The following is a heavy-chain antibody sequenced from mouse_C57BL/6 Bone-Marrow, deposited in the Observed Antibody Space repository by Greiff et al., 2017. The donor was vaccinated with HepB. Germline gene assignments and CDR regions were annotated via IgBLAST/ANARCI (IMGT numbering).Heavy chain of an antibody. J-gene: IGHJ3*01. D-gene: IGHD1-1*01. CDR1: GYTFTDYN. Sequence: VQLQQSGPELVKPGASVKMSCKASGYTFTDYNMHWVKQSHGKSLEWIGYINPNNGGTSYNQKFKGKATLTVNKSYSTAYMELRSLTSEESAVYYGVYGSSYGWFAYWGQGTLVTVSA. CDR2: INPNNGGT. V-gene: IGHV1-22*01. CDR3: VYGSSYGWFAY.